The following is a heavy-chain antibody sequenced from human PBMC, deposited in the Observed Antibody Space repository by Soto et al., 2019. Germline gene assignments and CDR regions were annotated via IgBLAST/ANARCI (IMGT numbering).Heavy chain of an antibody. V-gene: IGHV1-69*01. J-gene: IGHJ4*02. D-gene: IGHD3-22*01. CDR3: AXSIDXXGYGGDY. CDR2: IIPIFGTA. Sequence: XVSCKASGGTFSSYAISWVRQAPGQGLEWMGGIIPIFGTANYAQKFQGRVTITADESTSTAYMELSSLRSEDTAVYYCAXSIDXXGYGGDYWXXGTLVTVSS. CDR1: GGTFSSYA.